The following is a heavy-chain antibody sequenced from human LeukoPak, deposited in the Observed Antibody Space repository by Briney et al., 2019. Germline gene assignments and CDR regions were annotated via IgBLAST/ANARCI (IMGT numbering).Heavy chain of an antibody. Sequence: SVKVSCKASGGTSSSYAISWVRQAPGQGLEWMGRIIPILGIANYAQKFQGRVTITADKSTSTAYMELSSLRSEDTAVYYCARDPMRGYSYGYYYYYYMDVWGKGTTVTVSS. V-gene: IGHV1-69*04. CDR3: ARDPMRGYSYGYYYYYYMDV. J-gene: IGHJ6*03. CDR2: IIPILGIA. D-gene: IGHD5-18*01. CDR1: GGTSSSYA.